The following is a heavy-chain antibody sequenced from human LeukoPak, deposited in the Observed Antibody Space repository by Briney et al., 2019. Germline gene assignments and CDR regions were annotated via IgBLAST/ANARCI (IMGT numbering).Heavy chain of an antibody. D-gene: IGHD3-16*02. J-gene: IGHJ4*02. Sequence: ASVKVSCKASGYIFTDYYMHWVRQAPGQELGWTGRINPNSGGTNYAQKFQGRVTMTRDTSISTAYTELSSLRSEDTAVYYCASTLPIMITFGGVIVTHLDYWGQGTLVTVSS. CDR3: ASTLPIMITFGGVIVTHLDY. CDR1: GYIFTDYY. CDR2: INPNSGGT. V-gene: IGHV1/OR15-1*01.